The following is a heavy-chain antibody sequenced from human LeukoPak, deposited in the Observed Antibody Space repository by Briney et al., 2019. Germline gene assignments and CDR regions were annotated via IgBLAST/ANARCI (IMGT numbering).Heavy chain of an antibody. D-gene: IGHD4-17*01. Sequence: ASVKVSCKSSGGTFSTYAVTWVRQAPGQGLEWIGGIIPIFGITNYAQKFQGRVTITADESTSTVFMDLSSLRSEDMALYYRARGPGDYGDFNWFGRWGQGTLVTVSS. CDR3: ARGPGDYGDFNWFGR. J-gene: IGHJ5*02. CDR2: IIPIFGIT. V-gene: IGHV1-69*13. CDR1: GGTFSTYA.